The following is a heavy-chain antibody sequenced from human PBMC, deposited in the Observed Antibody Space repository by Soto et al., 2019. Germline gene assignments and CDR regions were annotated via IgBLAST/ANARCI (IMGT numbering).Heavy chain of an antibody. Sequence: EVQLVQSGAEVKKPGESLKISCKASGFSFTLYWIAWVRQMPGKGLEWMGVIFPDDSDTRYSPSFQGQVTISADKSISTAYLQWSSLKASDTAMYYCARRGKEYDRSFWFDPWGQGTQVTVSS. CDR3: ARRGKEYDRSFWFDP. CDR2: IFPDDSDT. V-gene: IGHV5-51*01. J-gene: IGHJ5*02. CDR1: GFSFTLYW. D-gene: IGHD3-16*01.